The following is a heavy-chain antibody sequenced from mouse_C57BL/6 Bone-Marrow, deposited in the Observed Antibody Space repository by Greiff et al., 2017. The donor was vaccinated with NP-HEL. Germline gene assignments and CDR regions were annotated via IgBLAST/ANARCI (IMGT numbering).Heavy chain of an antibody. CDR2: INPSTGGT. CDR3: ASPHYYGSRHFDY. V-gene: IGHV1-42*01. J-gene: IGHJ2*01. CDR1: GYSFTGYY. Sequence: VHVKQSGPELVKPGASVKISCKASGYSFTGYYMNWVKQSPEKSLEWIGEINPSTGGTTYNQKFKAKATLTVDKSSSTAYMQLKSLTSEDSAVYYCASPHYYGSRHFDYWGQGTTLTVSS. D-gene: IGHD1-1*01.